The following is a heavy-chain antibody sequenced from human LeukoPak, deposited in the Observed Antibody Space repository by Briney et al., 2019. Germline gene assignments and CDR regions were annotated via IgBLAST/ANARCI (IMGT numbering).Heavy chain of an antibody. CDR2: IGTAGDT. CDR3: GRVLSLKGSYRPGWYFDL. D-gene: IGHD3-10*01. CDR1: GFTFSSYD. J-gene: IGHJ2*01. V-gene: IGHV3-13*01. Sequence: GGSLRLSCAASGFTFSSYDMHWVRHATGKGLEWVSAIGTAGDTSYSGSVKGRFTISRENAKNSLYLQMNSLRAGDTAVYYCGRVLSLKGSYRPGWYFDLWGRGTLVTVSS.